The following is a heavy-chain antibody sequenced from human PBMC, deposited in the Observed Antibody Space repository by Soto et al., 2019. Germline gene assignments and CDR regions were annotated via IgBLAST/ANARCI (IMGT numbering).Heavy chain of an antibody. Sequence: PSETLSLTCTVSGGSIRSYYWSWIRQPPGKGLEWIGFIYYSGSTSYNPSLKSRVTISVDTSKNQFSLKLSSVTAADTAVYYCARQVTTIYYYFDYWGQGALVTVSS. CDR2: IYYSGST. CDR3: ARQVTTIYYYFDY. CDR1: GGSIRSYY. D-gene: IGHD5-12*01. V-gene: IGHV4-59*08. J-gene: IGHJ4*02.